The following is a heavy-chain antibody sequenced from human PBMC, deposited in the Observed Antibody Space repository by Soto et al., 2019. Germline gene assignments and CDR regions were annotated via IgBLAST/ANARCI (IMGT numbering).Heavy chain of an antibody. CDR1: GFTFSSYG. D-gene: IGHD3-3*01. J-gene: IGHJ6*02. Sequence: SLRLSCAASGFTFSSYGMHWVRQAPGKGLEWVAVISYDGSNKYYADSVKGRFTISRDNSKNTLYLQMNSLRAEDTAVYYCAKGLGVLRFLEWLPPTDYYYGMDVWGQGTTVTVSS. CDR3: AKGLGVLRFLEWLPPTDYYYGMDV. CDR2: ISYDGSNK. V-gene: IGHV3-30*18.